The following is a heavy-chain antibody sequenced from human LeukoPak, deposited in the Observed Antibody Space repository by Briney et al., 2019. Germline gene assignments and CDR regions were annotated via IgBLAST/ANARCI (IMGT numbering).Heavy chain of an antibody. CDR2: IYHSGST. CDR3: ARSPHIWFSERGWFDP. J-gene: IGHJ5*02. V-gene: IGHV4-38-2*02. CDR1: GYSISSGYY. D-gene: IGHD3-10*01. Sequence: SETLSLTCTVSGYSISSGYYWGRIRQPPGKGLEWIGSIYHSGSTYYNPSLKSRVTISVDMSKNQFSLKLSSVTAADTAVYFCARSPHIWFSERGWFDPWGQGTLVTVSS.